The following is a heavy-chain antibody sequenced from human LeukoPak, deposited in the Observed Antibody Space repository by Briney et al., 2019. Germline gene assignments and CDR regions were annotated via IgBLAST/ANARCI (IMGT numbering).Heavy chain of an antibody. J-gene: IGHJ4*02. V-gene: IGHV3-30-3*01. CDR2: ISYDGSNK. CDR1: GFTFSSYA. D-gene: IGHD3-3*01. Sequence: GGSLRLSCAASGFTFSSYAMHWVRQAPGKGLEWVAVISYDGSNKYYADSVKGRFTISRDNSKNTLYLQMNGLRAEDTAVYYCARDSLPYYDFWSGYSDYWGQGTLVTVSS. CDR3: ARDSLPYYDFWSGYSDY.